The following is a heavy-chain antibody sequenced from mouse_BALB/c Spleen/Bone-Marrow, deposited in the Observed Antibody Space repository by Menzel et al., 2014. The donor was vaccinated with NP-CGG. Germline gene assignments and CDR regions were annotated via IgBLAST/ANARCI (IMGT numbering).Heavy chain of an antibody. CDR3: ARGGFDY. CDR1: GYTFTSSW. CDR2: IHPNSGNT. Sequence: QVQPQQSGSVLVRPGASVKLSCKASGYTFTSSWMHWAKQRPGQGLEWIGEIHPNSGNTNYNEKFKGKATLTVDTSSSTAFVDLSSLTSEDAAAYYCARGGFDYWGQGTTRTVSS. V-gene: IGHV1S130*01. J-gene: IGHJ2*01.